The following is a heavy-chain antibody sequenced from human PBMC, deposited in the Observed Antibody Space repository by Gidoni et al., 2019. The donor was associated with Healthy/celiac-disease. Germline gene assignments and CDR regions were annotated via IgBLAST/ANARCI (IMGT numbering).Heavy chain of an antibody. CDR3: AKTYCSSTSCADYY. CDR1: GCTFRSYA. Sequence: EVKLLESAGGLVQPGGSLRLSCAASGCTFRSYAMSWVRQAPGKGPEWVSAISGSGGSTYYADSVKGRFTISRDNSKNTLYLQMNSLRAEDTAVYYCAKTYCSSTSCADYYWGQGTLVTVSS. D-gene: IGHD2-2*01. J-gene: IGHJ4*02. CDR2: ISGSGGST. V-gene: IGHV3-23*01.